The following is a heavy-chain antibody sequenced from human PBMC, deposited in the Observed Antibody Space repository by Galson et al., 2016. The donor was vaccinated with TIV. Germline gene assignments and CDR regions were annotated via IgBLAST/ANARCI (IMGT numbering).Heavy chain of an antibody. V-gene: IGHV1-2*02. CDR2: IDPRSVAT. Sequence: SVKVSCKASGDTFTGYYVHWVRQAPGQGLEWMGWIDPRSVATNYAQKFQGRVTMTRDTSIRTAHMELTRLTPDDTAVYYCARARYGDYFDYWGQGTLVTVSS. CDR3: ARARYGDYFDY. J-gene: IGHJ4*02. D-gene: IGHD4-17*01. CDR1: GDTFTGYY.